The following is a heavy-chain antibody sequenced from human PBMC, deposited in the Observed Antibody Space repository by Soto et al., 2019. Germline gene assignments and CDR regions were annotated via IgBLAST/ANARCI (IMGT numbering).Heavy chain of an antibody. CDR2: INSDGSTT. J-gene: IGHJ4*02. D-gene: IGHD3-16*01. CDR1: GFTFSSYW. Sequence: VQLVESGGGLVQPGGSLRLSCAASGFTFSSYWMHWVRQAPGKGLVWVSRINSDGSTTTYADSAKGRFTISRDNAKNTLYLQMNSLRAEDTAVYYCARQITGDYAFDYWGQGTLVTVSS. CDR3: ARQITGDYAFDY. V-gene: IGHV3-74*01.